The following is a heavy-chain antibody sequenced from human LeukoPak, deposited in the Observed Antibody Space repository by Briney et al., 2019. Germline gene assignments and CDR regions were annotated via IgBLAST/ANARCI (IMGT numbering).Heavy chain of an antibody. V-gene: IGHV4-39*01. D-gene: IGHD2-2*01. CDR1: GVSISSSSYY. Sequence: SETLSLTCTVSGVSISSSSYYWGWIRQPPGKGLEWIGSIYYSESTYYNSSLKSRVTISVDTSKNQVSLKLSSVTAADTAVYYCARGRGPLGYCSSTSCQRAAFFDYWGQGTLVTVSS. CDR2: IYYSEST. J-gene: IGHJ4*02. CDR3: ARGRGPLGYCSSTSCQRAAFFDY.